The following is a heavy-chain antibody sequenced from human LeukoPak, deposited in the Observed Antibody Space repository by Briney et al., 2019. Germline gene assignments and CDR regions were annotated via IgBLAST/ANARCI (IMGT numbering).Heavy chain of an antibody. V-gene: IGHV3-43*01. CDR1: GFTFDDYT. J-gene: IGHJ6*02. D-gene: IGHD6-13*01. CDR2: ISWDGGST. CDR3: ATLGGIAAAGTHYYYYGMDV. Sequence: GGSLRLSCAASGFTFDDYTMHWVRQAPGKGLEWVSLISWDGGSTYYADSVKGRFTISRENSKNSLYLQMNSLRTEDTALYYCATLGGIAAAGTHYYYYGMDVWGQGTTVTVSS.